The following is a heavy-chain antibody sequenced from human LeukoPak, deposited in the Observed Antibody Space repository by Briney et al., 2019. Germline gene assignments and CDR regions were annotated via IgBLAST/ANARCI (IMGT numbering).Heavy chain of an antibody. D-gene: IGHD3-16*02. J-gene: IGHJ5*02. CDR3: AVLGELSLGVNWFDP. CDR2: INPNSGGT. V-gene: IGHV1-2*02. CDR1: GYTFTGYY. Sequence: ASVTVSCKASGYTFTGYYMHWVRQAPGQGLEWMGWINPNSGGTNYAQKFQGRVTMTRDTSISTAYMELSRLRSDDSAVYYCAVLGELSLGVNWFDPWGQGTLVTVSS.